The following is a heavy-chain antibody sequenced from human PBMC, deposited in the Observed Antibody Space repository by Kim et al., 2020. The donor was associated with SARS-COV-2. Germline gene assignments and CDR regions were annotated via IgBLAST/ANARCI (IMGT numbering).Heavy chain of an antibody. D-gene: IGHD1-26*01. Sequence: YYADSVKDRFTISSDNSKNTLYLQMNSLRAEDTAVYYCAKDLWELGWFDPWGQGTLVTVSS. CDR3: AKDLWELGWFDP. J-gene: IGHJ5*02. V-gene: IGHV3-23*01.